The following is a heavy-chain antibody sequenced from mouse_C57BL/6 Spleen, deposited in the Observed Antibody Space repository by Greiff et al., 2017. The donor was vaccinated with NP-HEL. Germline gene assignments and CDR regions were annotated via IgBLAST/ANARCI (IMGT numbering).Heavy chain of an antibody. CDR1: GYTFTDYN. V-gene: IGHV1-22*01. Sequence: VQLQQSGPELVKPGASVKMSCKASGYTFTDYNMHWVKQSHGKSLEWIGYINPNNGGTSYNQKFKGKATLTVNKSSSTAYMERRSLTSEDSAVYYCAKCDSSGYYFDYWGKGTTLTVSS. CDR3: AKCDSSGYYFDY. D-gene: IGHD3-2*02. CDR2: INPNNGGT. J-gene: IGHJ2*01.